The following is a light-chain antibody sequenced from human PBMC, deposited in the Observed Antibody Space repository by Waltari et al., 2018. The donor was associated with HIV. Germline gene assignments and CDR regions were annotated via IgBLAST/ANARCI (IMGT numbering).Light chain of an antibody. CDR1: TSNLGNNF. J-gene: IGLJ2*01. Sequence: QSVLTQPPSVSAAPEHTVTIPCSGSTSNLGNNFVYWYQHLPETAPTLLIFASQQRPSALPYLFSGSPSGPSATPAISGLRAGDAAAYYCGTWDTRLRAAVFGGGTKLTVL. CDR3: GTWDTRLRAAV. V-gene: IGLV1-51*02. CDR2: ASQ.